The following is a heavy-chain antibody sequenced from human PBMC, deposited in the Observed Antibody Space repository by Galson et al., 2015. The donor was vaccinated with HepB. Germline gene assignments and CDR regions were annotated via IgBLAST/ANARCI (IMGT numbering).Heavy chain of an antibody. D-gene: IGHD3-10*01. Sequence: SETLSLTCAVSGGSISSSSYYWGWIRQPPGKGLEWIGSLYYSGSKYYNPSLKSRVTMSLDTSKNQFSVTLTSVTAADTAVYYCVRDPYYYASGSQVVYYFDYWGQGALVTVSP. CDR1: GGSISSSSYY. J-gene: IGHJ4*02. CDR3: VRDPYYYASGSQVVYYFDY. V-gene: IGHV4-39*07. CDR2: LYYSGSK.